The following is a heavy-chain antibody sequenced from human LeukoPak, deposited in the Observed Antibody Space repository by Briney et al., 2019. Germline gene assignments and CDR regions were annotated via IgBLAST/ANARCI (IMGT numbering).Heavy chain of an antibody. CDR3: TTDRYYDNSELQFQH. D-gene: IGHD3-22*01. CDR2: IKRETDGGTI. J-gene: IGHJ1*01. CDR1: GFTFSGSW. V-gene: IGHV3-15*01. Sequence: PGESLRLSCAASGFTFSGSWMSWVRQAPGKGLEWLGRIKRETDGGTIDYAAPVKGRFTISRDDSRNTLYLQMDSLKIEDTAVYYCTTDRYYDNSELQFQHWGQGTLVTVSS.